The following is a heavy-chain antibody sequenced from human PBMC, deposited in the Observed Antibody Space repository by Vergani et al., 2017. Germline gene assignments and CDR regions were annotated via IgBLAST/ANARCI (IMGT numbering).Heavy chain of an antibody. D-gene: IGHD1-1*01. Sequence: QVQLVESEGGVVQPGRSLTLSCVASGFTFSSHGMHWVRQAPGKGLEWVAVIWYDGSNKYYGDSVKGRVTIPRDNSKNTLYLQMNSLRVDDTAVYYCARGGNEKRLDSWGQGTLVTVSS. J-gene: IGHJ5*01. V-gene: IGHV3-33*01. CDR1: GFTFSSHG. CDR3: ARGGNEKRLDS. CDR2: IWYDGSNK.